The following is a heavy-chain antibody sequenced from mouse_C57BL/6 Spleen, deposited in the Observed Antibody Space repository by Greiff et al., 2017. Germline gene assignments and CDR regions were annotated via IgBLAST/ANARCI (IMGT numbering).Heavy chain of an antibody. CDR2: IDPSDSYT. CDR3: ARTDGYYDGSAMDY. Sequence: QVQLQQPGAELVMPGASVKLSCKASGYTFTSYWMHWVKQRPGQGLEWIGEIDPSDSYTNYNQKFKGKSILTVDKSSSTAYMQLSSLTSEDSAVYYCARTDGYYDGSAMDYWGQGTSVTVSS. CDR1: GYTFTSYW. V-gene: IGHV1-69*01. J-gene: IGHJ4*01. D-gene: IGHD1-1*01.